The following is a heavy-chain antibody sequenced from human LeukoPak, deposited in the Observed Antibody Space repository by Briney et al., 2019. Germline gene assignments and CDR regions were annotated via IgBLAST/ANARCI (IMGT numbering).Heavy chain of an antibody. CDR3: ARATDYYESTGSYYFDC. CDR1: GFTFSNCV. Sequence: GGSLRLSCAASGFTFSNCVMNWVRQAPGKGLEWVSSITSSGSTIHYADSVKGRFTISRDNAKNSLYLQMNSLRVDDTAIYYCARATDYYESTGSYYFDCWGQGTLVTVSS. D-gene: IGHD3-22*01. J-gene: IGHJ4*02. V-gene: IGHV3-48*03. CDR2: ITSSGSTI.